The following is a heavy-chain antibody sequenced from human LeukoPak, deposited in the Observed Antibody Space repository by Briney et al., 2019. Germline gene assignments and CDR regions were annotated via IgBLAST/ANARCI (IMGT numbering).Heavy chain of an antibody. Sequence: ASVKVSFKASGYTFTSYGISWVRQAPGQGLEWMGWISAYNGNTNYAQKLQGRVTMTTDTYTSTAYMELRSLRSDDTAVYYCARDRDPLYYDILTGENIDYWGQGTLVTVSS. CDR1: GYTFTSYG. V-gene: IGHV1-18*01. CDR2: ISAYNGNT. J-gene: IGHJ4*02. CDR3: ARDRDPLYYDILTGENIDY. D-gene: IGHD3-9*01.